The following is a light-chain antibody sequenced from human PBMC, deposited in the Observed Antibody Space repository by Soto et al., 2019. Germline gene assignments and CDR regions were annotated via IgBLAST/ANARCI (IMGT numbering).Light chain of an antibody. V-gene: IGKV3-11*01. CDR3: QQRYNWPRT. J-gene: IGKJ1*01. CDR1: QSISSY. Sequence: EIVLSQSPATLSLSPGERATLSCRASQSISSYLAWFQQKPGQAPRLLIYDASNRATGIPARFSGSGSGTDFTLTISSLEPEDFAVYYCQQRYNWPRTFGQGTMV. CDR2: DAS.